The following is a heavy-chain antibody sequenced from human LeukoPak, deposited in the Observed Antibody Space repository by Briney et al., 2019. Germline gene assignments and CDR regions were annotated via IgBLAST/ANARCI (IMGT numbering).Heavy chain of an antibody. V-gene: IGHV3-23*01. Sequence: GESLRLSCAASGSSFRDYAMSWVRQAPARGLEWVSSLRGNDETFYADSVKGRFTVSRDSSRNTVYLQLNNLRVEDTAMYYCAKANWVSNADAVWWGQGTLVTVSS. D-gene: IGHD7-27*01. CDR3: AKANWVSNADAVW. CDR2: LRGNDET. CDR1: GSSFRDYA. J-gene: IGHJ4*02.